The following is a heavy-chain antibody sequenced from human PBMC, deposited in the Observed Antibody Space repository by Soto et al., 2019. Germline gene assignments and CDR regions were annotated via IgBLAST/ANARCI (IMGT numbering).Heavy chain of an antibody. J-gene: IGHJ4*02. D-gene: IGHD6-6*01. CDR3: AGGEIAARDRWVNY. V-gene: IGHV3-11*06. CDR1: GFTFSDYY. Sequence: PGGSLRLSCAASGFTFSDYYMSWIRQAPGKGLEWVSYISSNSSHTNYAYSVKGRFTISRDNAKDSLYLQMNSLRAEDTAVYYCAGGEIAARDRWVNYWGKG. CDR2: ISSNSSHT.